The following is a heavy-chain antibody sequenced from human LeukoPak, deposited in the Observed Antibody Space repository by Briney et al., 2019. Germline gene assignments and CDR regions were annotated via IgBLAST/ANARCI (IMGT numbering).Heavy chain of an antibody. V-gene: IGHV4-30-2*01. CDR1: GGSISSSGYY. CDR3: ARAATSHYFDY. CDR2: IYYSGST. J-gene: IGHJ4*02. Sequence: SQTLSLTCTVSGGSISSSGYYWSWIRQPPGKGLEWIGYIYYSGSTYYNPSLESRVTISGDRSKNQFSLKLSSVTAADTAVYYCARAATSHYFDYWGPGTLVTVSS.